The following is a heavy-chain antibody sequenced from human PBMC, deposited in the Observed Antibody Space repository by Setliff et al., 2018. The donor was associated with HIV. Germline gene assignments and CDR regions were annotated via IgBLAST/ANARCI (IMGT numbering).Heavy chain of an antibody. CDR3: ARQTVHTTHSLDFGSPNRDYYYGMDV. V-gene: IGHV5-51*01. D-gene: IGHD1-1*01. J-gene: IGHJ6*02. Sequence: GESLKISCKGSAYGFTTFWIAWVRQMPGKGLEWMGIIYPGDSDTTYSPSFQGQVTISVDKSISTAYLQWSSLKASDSAMYYCARQTVHTTHSLDFGSPNRDYYYGMDVWGQGTTVTVSS. CDR2: IYPGDSDT. CDR1: AYGFTTFW.